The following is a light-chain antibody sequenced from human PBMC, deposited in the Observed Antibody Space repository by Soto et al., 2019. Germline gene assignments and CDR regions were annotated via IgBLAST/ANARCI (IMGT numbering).Light chain of an antibody. CDR2: GNS. Sequence: QSVLTQPPSVSGAPGQRVTISCTGSSSNIGAGYDVHWYQQLPGTAPKLLIYGNSNRPSGVPDRFSGSKSGTSASLAITGLQAEDEADYYCQSYDSSYVFGIGTKLTVL. CDR1: SSNIGAGYD. V-gene: IGLV1-40*01. CDR3: QSYDSSYV. J-gene: IGLJ1*01.